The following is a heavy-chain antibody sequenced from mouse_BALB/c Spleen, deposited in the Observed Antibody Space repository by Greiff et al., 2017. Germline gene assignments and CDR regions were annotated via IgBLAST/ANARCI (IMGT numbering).Heavy chain of an antibody. D-gene: IGHD3-1*01. CDR1: GFTFSSYA. Sequence: EVKLMESGGGLVKPGGSLKLSCAASGFTFSSYAMSWVRQSPEKRLEWVAEISSGGSYTYYPDTVTGRFTISRDNAKNTLYLEMSSLRSEDTATYYCARGRATGAMDYWGQGTSVTVSS. V-gene: IGHV5-9-4*01. CDR2: ISSGGSYT. J-gene: IGHJ4*01. CDR3: ARGRATGAMDY.